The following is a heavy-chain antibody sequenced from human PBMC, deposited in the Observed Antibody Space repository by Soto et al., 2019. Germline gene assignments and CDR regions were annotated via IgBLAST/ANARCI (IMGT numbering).Heavy chain of an antibody. CDR1: GFTFSSYA. V-gene: IGHV3-23*01. D-gene: IGHD3-3*01. Sequence: GGSLRLSCAASGFTFSSYAMSWVRQAPGKGLEWVSVICGNGSSKHYADSVKGRSTVSRDNYKNTLYLQMNSLRDEDTAVYSCVKFSEFLLPASGMDVWGQVSTVTVS. CDR2: ICGNGSSK. J-gene: IGHJ6*02. CDR3: VKFSEFLLPASGMDV.